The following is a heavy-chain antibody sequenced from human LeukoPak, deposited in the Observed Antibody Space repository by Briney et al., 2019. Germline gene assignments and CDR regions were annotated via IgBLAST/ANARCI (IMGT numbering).Heavy chain of an antibody. CDR1: GYTFTSYD. CDR3: ARVRVTIFGVFGNYSMDV. V-gene: IGHV1-18*01. Sequence: GASLKVSCKASGYTFTSYDISWARQAPGQGLEWMGWISAYNGNTNYAQKIQGRVTMTTDTSTSTAYIALRSLRSDDTAVYYCARVRVTIFGVFGNYSMDVWGKGTTVTVSS. J-gene: IGHJ6*03. CDR2: ISAYNGNT. D-gene: IGHD3-3*01.